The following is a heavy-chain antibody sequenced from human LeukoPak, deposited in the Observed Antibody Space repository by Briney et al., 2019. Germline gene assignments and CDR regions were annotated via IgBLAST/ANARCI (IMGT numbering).Heavy chain of an antibody. CDR2: IWYDGSNK. D-gene: IGHD4-17*01. J-gene: IGHJ4*02. Sequence: GESLRLSCAASGFTFSSYGMHWVRQAPGKGLEWVAVIWYDGSNKYYADSVKGRFTISRDNSKNTLYLQMNSLRAEDTAVYYCARENEMTTVTTAPNYYFDYWGQGTLVTVSS. CDR1: GFTFSSYG. CDR3: ARENEMTTVTTAPNYYFDY. V-gene: IGHV3-33*01.